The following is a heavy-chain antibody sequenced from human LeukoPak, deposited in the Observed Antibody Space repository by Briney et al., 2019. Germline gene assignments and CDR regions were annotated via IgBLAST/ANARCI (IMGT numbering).Heavy chain of an antibody. J-gene: IGHJ6*02. CDR1: GGSISSGSYY. Sequence: SQTLSLTCTASGGSISSGSYYWSWIRQPAGKGLEWIGRINTSGSTNYNPSLKSRVTISVDTSKNQFSLKLSSVTAADTAVYYCASIQSYYFGLDVRGQGTTVTVSS. D-gene: IGHD4-11*01. CDR2: INTSGST. V-gene: IGHV4-61*02. CDR3: ASIQSYYFGLDV.